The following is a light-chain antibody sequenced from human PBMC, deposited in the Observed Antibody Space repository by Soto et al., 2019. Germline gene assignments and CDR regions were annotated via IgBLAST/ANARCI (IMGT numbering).Light chain of an antibody. J-gene: IGKJ1*01. Sequence: VLTKSAGALSLSPGERASLSCRASQSVTSNYLAWYQQKPGQAPRLLFFGASIRASGVPDRFSGSGSGTDFTLTISRLEPEDFAVYYCQQYGSSGTFGQGTKVDI. CDR1: QSVTSNY. CDR2: GAS. V-gene: IGKV3-20*01. CDR3: QQYGSSGT.